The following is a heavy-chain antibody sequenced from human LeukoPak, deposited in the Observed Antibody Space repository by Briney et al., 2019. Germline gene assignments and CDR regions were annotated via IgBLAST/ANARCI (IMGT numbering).Heavy chain of an antibody. CDR2: TYYRSEWYN. CDR1: GDSVSSNSAD. Sequence: SQTLSLTCAISGDSVSSNSADWNWIRQSPSRGLEWLGRTYYRSEWYNDYAVSVKSRITINPDTSKNQFSLHLNSVTPEDTAVYYCARAGVGATRYYDYWGQGTLVTVSS. D-gene: IGHD1-26*01. J-gene: IGHJ4*02. CDR3: ARAGVGATRYYDY. V-gene: IGHV6-1*01.